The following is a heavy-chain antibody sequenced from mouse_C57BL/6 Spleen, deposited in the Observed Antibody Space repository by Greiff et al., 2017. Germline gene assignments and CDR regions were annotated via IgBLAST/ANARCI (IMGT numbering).Heavy chain of an antibody. CDR1: GYTFTSYW. V-gene: IGHV1-64*01. D-gene: IGHD1-1*01. CDR2: IHPNSGST. CDR3: ARSCLRGYFDY. Sequence: QVQLQQPGAELVKPGASVKLSCKASGYTFTSYWMHWVKQRPGQGLEWIGMIHPNSGSTNYNEKFKSKATLTVDKSSSTAYMQLSSQTSEDSAVYYCARSCLRGYFDYWGQGTTLTVAS. J-gene: IGHJ2*01.